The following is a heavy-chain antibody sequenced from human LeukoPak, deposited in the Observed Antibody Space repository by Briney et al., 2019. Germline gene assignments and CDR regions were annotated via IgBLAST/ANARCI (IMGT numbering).Heavy chain of an antibody. CDR1: GYTFIGYY. CDR2: INPNSGGT. D-gene: IGHD2-21*02. V-gene: IGHV1-2*02. CDR3: ARALDYCGGDCYFPPLFDY. J-gene: IGHJ4*02. Sequence: ASVKVSCKASGYTFIGYYMHWVRQAPGQGLEWIGWINPNSGGTNYAQKFQGRVTMTRDTSISTAYMELSRLRSDDTAVYYCARALDYCGGDCYFPPLFDYWGQGTLVTVSS.